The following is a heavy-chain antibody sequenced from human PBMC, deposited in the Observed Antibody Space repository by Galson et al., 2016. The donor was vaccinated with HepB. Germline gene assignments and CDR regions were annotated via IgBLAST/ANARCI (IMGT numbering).Heavy chain of an antibody. CDR3: TKGKIEGLPSARYA. D-gene: IGHD2-21*02. CDR2: ISGSGDST. CDR1: GFTFNSYA. V-gene: IGHV3-23*01. Sequence: SLRLSCAASGFTFNSYAMTWVRQVPGKGLQWVSSISGSGDSTYDADSVKGRFTISRDNSRNTVYLQMNSLRAEDTAFYYCTKGKIEGLPSARYAWGQGTLFSLS. J-gene: IGHJ5*02.